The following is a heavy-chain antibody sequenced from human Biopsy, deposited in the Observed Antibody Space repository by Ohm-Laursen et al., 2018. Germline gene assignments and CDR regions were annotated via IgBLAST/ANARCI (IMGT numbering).Heavy chain of an antibody. CDR2: VTPIFGTS. Sequence: SVKVSCKVPGGTFTDYAISWVRQAPGQGLGWMGGVTPIFGTSNHALKFQGRVTITADKSTSTAYMELNSLRSDDTAMYYCARDALLPGVGGMDVWGQGTTVTVSS. V-gene: IGHV1-69*06. J-gene: IGHJ6*02. CDR3: ARDALLPGVGGMDV. D-gene: IGHD3-10*01. CDR1: GGTFTDYA.